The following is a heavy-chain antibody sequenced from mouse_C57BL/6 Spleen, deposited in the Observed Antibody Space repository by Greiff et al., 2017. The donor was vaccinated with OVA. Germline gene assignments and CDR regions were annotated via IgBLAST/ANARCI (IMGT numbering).Heavy chain of an antibody. V-gene: IGHV14-4*01. D-gene: IGHD1-1*01. CDR1: GFNIKDDY. Sequence: DVQLVESGAELVRPGASVKLSCTASGFNIKDDYMHWVKQRPEQGLEWIGWIDPENGDTEYASKFQGKATITADTSSNTAYLQLSSLTSEDTAVYYCTTDYGFAYWGQGTLVTVSA. CDR3: TTDYGFAY. CDR2: IDPENGDT. J-gene: IGHJ3*01.